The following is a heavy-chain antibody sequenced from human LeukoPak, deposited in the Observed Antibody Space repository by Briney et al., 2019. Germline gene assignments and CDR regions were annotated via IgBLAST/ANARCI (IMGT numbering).Heavy chain of an antibody. CDR3: ARGYDRSGYHSNYYHGMDV. D-gene: IGHD3-22*01. CDR2: ISGSGGST. CDR1: GFTFSSYA. Sequence: GGSLRLSCAASGFTFSSYAMSWVRQAPGKGLEWVSAISGSGGSTYYADSVKGRFTISRDNSKNTLYLQMNSLRAEDTAVYYCARGYDRSGYHSNYYHGMDVWGQGTPVTVSS. V-gene: IGHV3-23*01. J-gene: IGHJ6*02.